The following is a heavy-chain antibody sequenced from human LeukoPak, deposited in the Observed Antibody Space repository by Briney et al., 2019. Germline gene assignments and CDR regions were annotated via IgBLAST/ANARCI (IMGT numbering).Heavy chain of an antibody. J-gene: IGHJ4*02. CDR3: ARDRRTIFGVVFDY. Sequence: GGSLRLSCAVSGFTFDDYGMSWVRQAPGKGLEWVSGINWNGGSTGYADSVKGRFTISRDNAKNSLYLQMNSLRAEDTALYYCARDRRTIFGVVFDYWGQGTLVTVSS. V-gene: IGHV3-20*04. D-gene: IGHD3-3*01. CDR2: INWNGGST. CDR1: GFTFDDYG.